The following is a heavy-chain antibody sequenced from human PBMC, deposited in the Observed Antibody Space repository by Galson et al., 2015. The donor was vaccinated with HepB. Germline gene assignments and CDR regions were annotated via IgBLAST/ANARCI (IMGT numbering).Heavy chain of an antibody. J-gene: IGHJ4*02. CDR2: ISRSSTYI. V-gene: IGHV3-21*01. CDR3: GSGLNTSFIDY. Sequence: SLRLSCAASGLSFSNYSMYRVRQAPGRGLEWLSSISRSSTYIYDADSVKGRFTISRDNAKNSLYLQMSSLRAEDTAIYYCGSGLNTSFIDYWGQGILVTVSS. CDR1: GLSFSNYS. D-gene: IGHD3-16*01.